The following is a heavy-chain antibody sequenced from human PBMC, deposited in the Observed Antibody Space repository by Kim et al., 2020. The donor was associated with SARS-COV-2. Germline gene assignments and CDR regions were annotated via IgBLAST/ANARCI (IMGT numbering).Heavy chain of an antibody. CDR3: ARDGWDYYVSSGSYAFDI. V-gene: IGHV4-4*07. Sequence: SETLSLTCTVSGGSISSYYWSWIRQPAGKGLEWIGRIYTSGSTHYNPSLKSRVTMSVDTSKNQFSLKLSSVTAADTAVYYCARDGWDYYVSSGSYAFDIWGQGTMVTVSS. J-gene: IGHJ3*02. D-gene: IGHD3-22*01. CDR1: GGSISSYY. CDR2: IYTSGST.